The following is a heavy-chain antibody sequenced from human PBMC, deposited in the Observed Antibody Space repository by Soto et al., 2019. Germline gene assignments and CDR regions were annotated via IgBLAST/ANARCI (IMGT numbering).Heavy chain of an antibody. CDR1: GGTFSRYA. V-gene: IGHV1-69*12. D-gene: IGHD1-26*01. Sequence: QVQLVQSGAEVKKPGSSVKVSCKASGGTFSRYAISWVRQAPGQGLEWMGGIIPIFGTANYAQKFQGRVTITADESTSTAYMELSSLRSEDTAVYYCARGELRTPPVGWYFDLWGRGTLVTVSS. CDR3: ARGELRTPPVGWYFDL. CDR2: IIPIFGTA. J-gene: IGHJ2*01.